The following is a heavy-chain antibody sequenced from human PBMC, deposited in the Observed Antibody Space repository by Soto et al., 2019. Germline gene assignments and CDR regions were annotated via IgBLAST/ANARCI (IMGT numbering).Heavy chain of an antibody. Sequence: QLQLQESGPGLVKPSETLSLTCTVSGASISSSSYYWGWIRQPPGKGLEWIGSIYYSGSTYYNPSLKSRVTISVDTSKNQFSLKLSSVTAADTAVYYCARHVCDYVFDNWFDPWGQGTLVTVSS. V-gene: IGHV4-39*01. CDR1: GASISSSSYY. D-gene: IGHD3-16*01. J-gene: IGHJ5*02. CDR3: ARHVCDYVFDNWFDP. CDR2: IYYSGST.